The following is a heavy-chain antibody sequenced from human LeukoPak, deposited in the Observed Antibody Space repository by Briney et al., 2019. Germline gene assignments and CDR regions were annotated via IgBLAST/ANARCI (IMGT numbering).Heavy chain of an antibody. D-gene: IGHD2-15*01. Sequence: GGSLRLSCAASGFTFSSYAMSWVRQAPGKGLEWVSAISGSGGSTYYADSVKGRFTISSDNSKNTLYLQMNSLRAEDTAVYYCAKDTRGYCSGGSCYSGNYWGQGTLVTVSS. CDR2: ISGSGGST. J-gene: IGHJ4*02. CDR3: AKDTRGYCSGGSCYSGNY. CDR1: GFTFSSYA. V-gene: IGHV3-23*01.